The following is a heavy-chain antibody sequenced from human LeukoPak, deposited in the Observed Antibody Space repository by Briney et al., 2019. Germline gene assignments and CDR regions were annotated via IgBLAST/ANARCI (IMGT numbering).Heavy chain of an antibody. CDR1: GFSFSTYW. CDR3: TVGEHLDV. J-gene: IGHJ6*04. CDR2: IKEDGSEK. D-gene: IGHD3-10*01. V-gene: IGHV3-7*01. Sequence: GGSLRLSCAASGFSFSTYWMSWACQGPAKGREWVANIKEDGSEKHYVDSVKGRFTISRDTATKSLYLQMNSLRAEDTVVYYCTVGEHLDVWGEGTTVTVSS.